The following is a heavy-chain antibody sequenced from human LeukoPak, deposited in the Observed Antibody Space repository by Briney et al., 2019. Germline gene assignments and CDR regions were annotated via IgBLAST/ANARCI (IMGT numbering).Heavy chain of an antibody. CDR2: IYYSGST. CDR1: GGSISSSSYY. D-gene: IGHD3-10*01. J-gene: IGHJ5*02. V-gene: IGHV4-39*07. Sequence: SETLSLTCTVSGGSISSSSYYWGWIRQPPGKGLEWIGSIYYSGSTYYNPSLKSRVTISVDTSKNQFSLKLSSVTAADTAVYYCASKIYGSGSYFSHHSWFDPWGQGTLVTVSS. CDR3: ASKIYGSGSYFSHHSWFDP.